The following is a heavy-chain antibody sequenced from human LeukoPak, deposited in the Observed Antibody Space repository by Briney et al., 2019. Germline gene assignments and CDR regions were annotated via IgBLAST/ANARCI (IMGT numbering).Heavy chain of an antibody. Sequence: SETLSLTCAVSGGSISNNNWWSWVRQSPGKGLEWIGEIYHSGSTNYNPSLKSRVTISVDKSKNQFSLKLSSVTAADTAVYYCARVTVWFGTAYFQHWGQGTLVTVSS. CDR2: IYHSGST. CDR1: GGSISNNNW. CDR3: ARVTVWFGTAYFQH. J-gene: IGHJ1*01. D-gene: IGHD3-10*01. V-gene: IGHV4-4*02.